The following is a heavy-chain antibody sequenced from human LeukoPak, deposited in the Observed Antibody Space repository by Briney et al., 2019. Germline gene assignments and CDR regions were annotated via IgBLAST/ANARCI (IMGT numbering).Heavy chain of an antibody. CDR3: ASLRVLRGVVYFDY. Sequence: PSETLSLTCSVSGGSINSGGRCWSWIRQPPGKGLEWIGYICHSGGTHYNTTLKSRVSISADRSKNQFSLRLSSVTDADPAAYYCASLRVLRGVVYFDYWGRGILVTVSS. V-gene: IGHV4-30-2*01. CDR1: GGSINSGGRC. J-gene: IGHJ4*02. D-gene: IGHD3-10*01. CDR2: ICHSGGT.